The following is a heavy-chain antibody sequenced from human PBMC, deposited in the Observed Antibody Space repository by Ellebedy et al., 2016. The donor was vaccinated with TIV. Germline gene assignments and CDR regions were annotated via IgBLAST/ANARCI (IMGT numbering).Heavy chain of an antibody. V-gene: IGHV4-59*11. J-gene: IGHJ6*02. D-gene: IGHD4-11*01. CDR3: ARGLPHEVPGPMDV. Sequence: MPSETLSLTCTVSGGSTSSHYWSWIRQPPGKGLEWIGHIYYRGSTNYNPSLKSRVTISLDTSKNQVSLRLTSVTAADTADYYCARGLPHEVPGPMDVWGQGTTVTVSS. CDR1: GGSTSSHY. CDR2: IYYRGST.